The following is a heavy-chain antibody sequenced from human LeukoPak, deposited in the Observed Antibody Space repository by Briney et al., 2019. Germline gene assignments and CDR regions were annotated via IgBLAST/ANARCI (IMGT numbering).Heavy chain of an antibody. Sequence: GGSLRLSCAASGFTFNSYGMHWVRQAPGKGLEWVAFIWYDGSNKYYGDSVKGRFTISRDNSKNSLDLQMNSLRVEDTAVYYCVRGQIGVSVIVHWGQGTLVTVSS. V-gene: IGHV3-33*01. CDR2: IWYDGSNK. CDR3: VRGQIGVSVIVH. CDR1: GFTFNSYG. J-gene: IGHJ5*02. D-gene: IGHD3-22*01.